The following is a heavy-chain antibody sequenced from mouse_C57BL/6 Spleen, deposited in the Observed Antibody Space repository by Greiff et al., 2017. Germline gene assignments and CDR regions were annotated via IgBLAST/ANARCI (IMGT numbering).Heavy chain of an antibody. J-gene: IGHJ2*01. CDR2: IHPNSGST. CDR1: GYTFTSYW. V-gene: IGHV1-64*01. D-gene: IGHD1-1*01. Sequence: QVQLQQPGAELVKPGASVKLSCKASGYTFTSYWMHWVKQRPGQGLEWIGMIHPNSGSTNYNEKFKSKATLTVDKSSSTAYMQLSSLTSEDSAVYYCARGRILLRFFDYWGQGTTLTGSS. CDR3: ARGRILLRFFDY.